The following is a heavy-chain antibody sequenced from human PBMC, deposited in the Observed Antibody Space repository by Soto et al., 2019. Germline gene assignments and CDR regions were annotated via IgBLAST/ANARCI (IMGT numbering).Heavy chain of an antibody. D-gene: IGHD2-2*01. Sequence: SETLSLTCTVSGGSIGSGGYYWSWIRQHPGKGLEWIGYIYYSGSTYYNPSLKSRVTISVDTSKNQFSLKLSSVTAADTAVYYCARVNIVVVPAATATHFDYWGQGTLVTASS. J-gene: IGHJ4*02. CDR1: GGSIGSGGYY. V-gene: IGHV4-31*03. CDR3: ARVNIVVVPAATATHFDY. CDR2: IYYSGST.